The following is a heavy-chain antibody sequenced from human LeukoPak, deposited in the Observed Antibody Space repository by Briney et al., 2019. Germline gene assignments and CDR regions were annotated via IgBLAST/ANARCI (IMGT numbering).Heavy chain of an antibody. J-gene: IGHJ6*03. CDR2: ISAYNGNT. CDR3: ARAHSYVGYYYMDV. D-gene: IGHD5-18*01. V-gene: IGHV1-18*01. CDR1: GYTFTSYG. Sequence: GASVKVSCKASGYTFTSYGITWVRQAPGQRLEWMGWISAYNGNTNYAEKFQGRVTMTTDTSTSTVYMELRSLRSDDTAVYYCARAHSYVGYYYMDVWGKGTTVTVSS.